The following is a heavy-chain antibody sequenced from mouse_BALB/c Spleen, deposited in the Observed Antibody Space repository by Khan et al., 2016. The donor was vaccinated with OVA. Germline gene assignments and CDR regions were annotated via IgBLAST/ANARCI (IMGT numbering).Heavy chain of an antibody. J-gene: IGHJ1*01. Sequence: QVQLKQSGPGLVAPSQSLSTTCTVSGFSLSRYSVPWVRQPPGKGLEWLGIIWSGGSTDCNSALNSRLSISKDNSKRQVFLKMSSLQTDDTAMYYCARNRDGGSYWYFDGWGAGTTVTVSS. V-gene: IGHV2-6-4*01. CDR2: IWSGGST. CDR3: ARNRDGGSYWYFDG. CDR1: GFSLSRYS. D-gene: IGHD3-3*01.